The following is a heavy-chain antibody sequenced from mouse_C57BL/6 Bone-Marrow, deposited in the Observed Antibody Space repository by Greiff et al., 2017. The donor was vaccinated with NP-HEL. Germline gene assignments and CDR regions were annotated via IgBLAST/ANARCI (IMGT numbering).Heavy chain of an antibody. CDR3: ARPVYGPVL. J-gene: IGHJ3*01. Sequence: EVQVVESGGGLVKPGGSLKLSCAASGFTFSDYGMHWVRQAPEKGLEWVAYISSGSSTIYYADTVKGRFTISRDNAKNTLFLQMTSLRSEDTAMYYCARPVYGPVLWGQGTLVTVSA. CDR1: GFTFSDYG. CDR2: ISSGSSTI. V-gene: IGHV5-17*01. D-gene: IGHD1-1*02.